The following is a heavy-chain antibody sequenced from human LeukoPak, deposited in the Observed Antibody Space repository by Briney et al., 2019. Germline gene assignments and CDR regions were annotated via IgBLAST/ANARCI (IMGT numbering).Heavy chain of an antibody. CDR3: SIRPLSGVSY. CDR1: GSTVNSNF. V-gene: IGHV3-53*01. CDR2: TFSGGST. D-gene: IGHD3-3*01. Sequence: GGSLRLSCAASGSTVNSNFMNWVRQPPGKGLEWVSVTFSGGSTYYADSVKGRFTIPRDNSKNTLYLQMNSLRAEDTAVYYCSIRPLSGVSYWGQGTLVTVSS. J-gene: IGHJ4*02.